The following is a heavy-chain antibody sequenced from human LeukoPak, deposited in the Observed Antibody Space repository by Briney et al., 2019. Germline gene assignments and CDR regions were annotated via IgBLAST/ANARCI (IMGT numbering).Heavy chain of an antibody. J-gene: IGHJ4*02. CDR2: ISNGGGSA. D-gene: IGHD3-22*01. Sequence: PGGSLRLSCAGSGFTFSSYPMSWVRQAPGKGLQWVSAISNGGGSAYYADSVKGRFTISRDNSKNTLYLQMNSLRAEDTAVYYCAKDTPLDYYDSSGSYYFDYWGQGTLVTVSS. V-gene: IGHV3-23*01. CDR1: GFTFSSYP. CDR3: AKDTPLDYYDSSGSYYFDY.